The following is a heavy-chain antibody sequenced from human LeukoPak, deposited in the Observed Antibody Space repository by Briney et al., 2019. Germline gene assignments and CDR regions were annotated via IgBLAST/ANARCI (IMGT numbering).Heavy chain of an antibody. Sequence: GGSLRLSCAASGFTFDDYGMSWVRQAPGKGLEWVSGINWNGGSTGYADSVKGRFTISRDNAKNSLYLQMNSLRAEDTALYYCARDPLRFLEWPGPGIWGQGTMVTVSS. CDR3: ARDPLRFLEWPGPGI. CDR1: GFTFDDYG. V-gene: IGHV3-20*04. D-gene: IGHD3-3*01. J-gene: IGHJ3*02. CDR2: INWNGGST.